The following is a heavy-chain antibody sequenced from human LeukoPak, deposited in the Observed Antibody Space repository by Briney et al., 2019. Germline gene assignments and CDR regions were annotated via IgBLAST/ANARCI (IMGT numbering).Heavy chain of an antibody. D-gene: IGHD6-13*01. CDR2: ISGSGGST. CDR1: GFSFERDV. J-gene: IGHJ5*02. CDR3: AKHNSSSWYSGWFDP. V-gene: IGHV3-23*01. Sequence: GGSLRLPCTASGFSFERDVMTWVRQAPGKGLEWVSAISGSGGSTYYADSVKGRFTISRDNSKNTLYLQMNSLRAEDTAVYYCAKHNSSSWYSGWFDPWGQGTLVTVSS.